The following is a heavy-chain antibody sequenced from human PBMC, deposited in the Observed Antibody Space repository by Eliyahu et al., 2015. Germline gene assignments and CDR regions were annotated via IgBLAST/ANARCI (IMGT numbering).Heavy chain of an antibody. Sequence: QVQLQESGPGLVKPSQTLSLPCTVXGXSIXSGXYYWXWXRQHPGKGLEWXGYIYYSGSTYYNPSLKSRVTISVDTSKNQFSLKLSSVTAADTAVYYCARGGTGFYYGGDYYYGMDVWGQGTTVTVSS. V-gene: IGHV4-31*03. CDR3: ARGGTGFYYGGDYYYGMDV. J-gene: IGHJ6*02. CDR1: GXSIXSGXYY. CDR2: IYYSGST. D-gene: IGHD3-10*01.